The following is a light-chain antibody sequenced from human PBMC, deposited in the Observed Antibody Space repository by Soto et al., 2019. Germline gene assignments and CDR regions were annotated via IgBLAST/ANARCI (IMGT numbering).Light chain of an antibody. CDR1: QSVSSY. J-gene: IGKJ1*01. Sequence: EIVLTRSRGTLSLSPGHRPSLSFRASQSVSSYLAWYKQRPGQAPRLLIYDASNRATGIPARFSGRGSGTEFTLTISSLEPEDFEVYYCQQRSNWPPTFGQGTKVDI. V-gene: IGKV3-11*01. CDR2: DAS. CDR3: QQRSNWPPT.